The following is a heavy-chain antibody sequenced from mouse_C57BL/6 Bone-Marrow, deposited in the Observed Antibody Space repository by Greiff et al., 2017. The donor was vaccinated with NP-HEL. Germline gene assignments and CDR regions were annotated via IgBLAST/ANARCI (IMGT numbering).Heavy chain of an antibody. Sequence: EVQGVESGGDLVKPGGSLKLSCAASGFTFSSYGMSWVRQTPDKRLEWVATISSGGSYTYYPDSVKGRFTISRDNAKNTLYLQMSSLKSEDTAMYYCARHYYSNSFDYWGQGTTLTVSS. CDR2: ISSGGSYT. CDR3: ARHYYSNSFDY. D-gene: IGHD2-5*01. J-gene: IGHJ2*01. CDR1: GFTFSSYG. V-gene: IGHV5-6*01.